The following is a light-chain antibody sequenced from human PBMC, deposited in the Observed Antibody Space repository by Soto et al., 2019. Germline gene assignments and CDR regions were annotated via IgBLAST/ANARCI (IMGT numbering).Light chain of an antibody. J-gene: IGKJ4*01. CDR2: DAS. V-gene: IGKV3-11*01. CDR3: QQRSNWPPLT. CDR1: QSVDSS. Sequence: EIVLTQSPGILSVSPGESATLSCRASQSVDSSLAWYQQKPGQAPRLLILDASNRATGIPARFSGSGSGTDFTLTISSLESEDFAVYYCQQRSNWPPLTFGGGTKVEIK.